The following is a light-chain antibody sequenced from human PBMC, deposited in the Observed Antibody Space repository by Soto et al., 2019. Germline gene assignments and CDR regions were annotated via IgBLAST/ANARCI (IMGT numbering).Light chain of an antibody. J-gene: IGLJ2*01. CDR3: QVWDTSSDHVV. Sequence: SYELTQPPSVSVAPGKTARITCGGNNIGSKSVHWYQQKPGQAPVLVIYYDNTRPSGIPERISGSNSGNTDTLTFSRVEAGDEADYYCQVWDTSSDHVVFGGGTKVTVL. CDR1: NIGSKS. V-gene: IGLV3-21*04. CDR2: YDN.